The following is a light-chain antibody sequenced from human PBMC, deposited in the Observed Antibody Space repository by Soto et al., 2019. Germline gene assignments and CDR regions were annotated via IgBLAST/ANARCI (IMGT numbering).Light chain of an antibody. V-gene: IGKV3-15*01. CDR2: DTS. CDR1: QSVSSK. J-gene: IGKJ5*01. Sequence: EMVMTQSPATLSVSPGERATLSCRASQSVSSKLAWYQQKPGQAPRLLIYDTSTRATGIPARFSGSGSGTDFTLTISRLEPEDFAVFYCQHYDSLPITFGQGTRLEIK. CDR3: QHYDSLPIT.